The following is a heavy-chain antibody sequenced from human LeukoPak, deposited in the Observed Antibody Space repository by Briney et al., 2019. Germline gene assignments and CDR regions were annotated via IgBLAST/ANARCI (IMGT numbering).Heavy chain of an antibody. V-gene: IGHV3-53*01. CDR3: ARRAGAYTHPYDY. CDR1: GFTVSSNS. Sequence: GGSLRLSCTVSGFTVSSNSMSWVRQAPGKGLEWVSFIYSAGSIYYSDSVKGRFTISIDNSKTTLYLRMNSLRAEDTAVYYCARRAGAYTHPYDYWGQGTLVTVSS. D-gene: IGHD3-16*01. J-gene: IGHJ4*02. CDR2: IYSAGSI.